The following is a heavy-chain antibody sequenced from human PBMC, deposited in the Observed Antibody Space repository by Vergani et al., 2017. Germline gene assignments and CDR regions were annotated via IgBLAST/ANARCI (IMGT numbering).Heavy chain of an antibody. J-gene: IGHJ4*02. CDR3: ARTIWFGELYNDY. D-gene: IGHD3-10*01. CDR2: IYYSGST. V-gene: IGHV4-59*01. Sequence: QVQLQESGPGLVKPSETLSLTCTVSGGSISSYYWSWIRQPPGKGLEWIGYIYYSGSTNDNPSLKSRVTISVDTSKNQFSLKLSSVTAADTAVYYCARTIWFGELYNDYWGQGTLVTVSS. CDR1: GGSISSYY.